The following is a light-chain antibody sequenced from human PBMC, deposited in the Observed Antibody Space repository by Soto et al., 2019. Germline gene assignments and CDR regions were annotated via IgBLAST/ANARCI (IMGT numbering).Light chain of an antibody. J-gene: IGLJ1*01. V-gene: IGLV2-14*01. Sequence: QSALTQPASVSGSPGQSITISCTGTSSDVGGYNYVSWYQQHPGKAPKVIIYEVSNRPSGVSNRFSGSKSGNTASLTISGLHAEDEADYYCSSYRSYGSLVFGTGTKVTVL. CDR2: EVS. CDR3: SSYRSYGSLV. CDR1: SSDVGGYNY.